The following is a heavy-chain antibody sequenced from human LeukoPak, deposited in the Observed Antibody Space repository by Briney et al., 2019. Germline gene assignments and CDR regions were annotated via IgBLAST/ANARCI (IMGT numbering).Heavy chain of an antibody. Sequence: GGSLRLSCAASGFTFNKFAMSWVRQAPGKGLERVSGIIENGGETYYADSVRGRFTISRDNSKNTLYLQMNSPRAEDTAVYYCAKDYEYNSNTWYFHWGRGTLVPVSS. V-gene: IGHV3-23*01. CDR1: GFTFNKFA. D-gene: IGHD6-13*01. J-gene: IGHJ4*02. CDR3: AKDYEYNSNTWYFH. CDR2: IIENGGET.